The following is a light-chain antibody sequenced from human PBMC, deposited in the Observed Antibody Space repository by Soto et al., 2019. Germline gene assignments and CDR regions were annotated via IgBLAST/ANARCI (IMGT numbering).Light chain of an antibody. V-gene: IGKV3-20*01. CDR2: GAS. J-gene: IGKJ5*01. CDR1: QSVISRY. Sequence: EIVLTQSPGTLSLSPGERATLSCRASQSVISRYLAWYQQKPGQAPRLLIYGASSRATGIPDRFSGSGSETDFTLTISRLEPEDFAVYYCQQYGSSPITFGQGTRLEIK. CDR3: QQYGSSPIT.